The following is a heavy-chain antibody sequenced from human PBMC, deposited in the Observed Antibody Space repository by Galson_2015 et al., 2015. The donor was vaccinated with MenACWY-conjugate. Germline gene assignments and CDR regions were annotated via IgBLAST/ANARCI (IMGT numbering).Heavy chain of an antibody. J-gene: IGHJ4*02. Sequence: VKGRFTISRDNSKTTVSLQMNGLTTEDTAVYFCARVLSSGWTRQFDYWGQGTLVAVSS. CDR3: ARVLSSGWTRQFDY. V-gene: IGHV3-30*01. D-gene: IGHD6-19*01.